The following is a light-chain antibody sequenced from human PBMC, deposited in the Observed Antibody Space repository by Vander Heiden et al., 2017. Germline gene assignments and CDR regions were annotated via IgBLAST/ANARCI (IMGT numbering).Light chain of an antibody. J-gene: IGLJ2*01. CDR3: AAWDDSLNGVV. V-gene: IGLV1-44*01. CDR2: SNN. Sequence: QSVLTQPPPPSGTPGPAATISCSGSSSSIGTNSVNWYQQLPGTAPKLLIYSNNHRPSGVPDRFSGSKSGTSASLAITGLKSEDEADYYCAAWDDSLNGVVFGGGTKLTVL. CDR1: SSSIGTNS.